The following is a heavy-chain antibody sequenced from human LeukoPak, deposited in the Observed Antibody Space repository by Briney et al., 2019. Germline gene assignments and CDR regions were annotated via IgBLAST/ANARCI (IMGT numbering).Heavy chain of an antibody. Sequence: ASVKVSCKASGYTFTGYYMHWVRQAPGQGLEWMGWINPSSGGTNYAQKFQGRVTMTRDTSISTAYMELSRLRSDDTAVYYCARFGQLVTPIDYWGQGTLVTVSS. CDR3: ARFGQLVTPIDY. J-gene: IGHJ4*02. V-gene: IGHV1-2*02. CDR2: INPSSGGT. D-gene: IGHD6-13*01. CDR1: GYTFTGYY.